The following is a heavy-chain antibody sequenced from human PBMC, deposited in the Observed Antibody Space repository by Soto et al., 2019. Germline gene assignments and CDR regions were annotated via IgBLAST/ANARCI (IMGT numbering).Heavy chain of an antibody. J-gene: IGHJ4*02. CDR2: ISSNGGST. V-gene: IGHV3-64D*08. CDR1: GFTFSSYP. D-gene: IGHD6-19*01. CDR3: VKGKNLAVAAFDY. Sequence: GGSLRLSCSASGFTFSSYPMHWVRQAPGKGLEYVSGISSNGGSTYYADSVKGRFTISRDNSKNTLYVQMSSLRAEDTALYYCVKGKNLAVAAFDYWGQGTLVTVSS.